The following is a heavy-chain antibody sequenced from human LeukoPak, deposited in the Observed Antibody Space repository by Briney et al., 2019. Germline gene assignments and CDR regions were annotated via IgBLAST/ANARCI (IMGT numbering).Heavy chain of an antibody. V-gene: IGHV4-59*08. CDR3: ARHGKGVTYFYTFDI. D-gene: IGHD2/OR15-2a*01. CDR2: VYASGAT. J-gene: IGHJ3*02. Sequence: SETLSLTCTVSGVSITNYYWSWIRQPPGQGLEWIGYVYASGATNSNPSLKSRVTISVDTSKNQFSLKLSSVTAADTAVYYCARHGKGVTYFYTFDIWGQGTVVAVSS. CDR1: GVSITNYY.